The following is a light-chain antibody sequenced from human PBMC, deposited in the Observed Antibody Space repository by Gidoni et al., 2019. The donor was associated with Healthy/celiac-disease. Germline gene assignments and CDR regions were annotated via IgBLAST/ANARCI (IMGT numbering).Light chain of an antibody. V-gene: IGKV3-20*01. CDR3: QQYGSSPLIT. CDR1: QSVSSSY. CDR2: GAS. J-gene: IGKJ5*01. Sequence: EIVLTHSPGTLSLSPGERATLSCRASQSVSSSYLAGYQQKPGQAPRLLIYGASSRATGIPDRFSGSGSGTDFTLTISRLEPEDFAVYYCQQYGSSPLITFGQGTRLEIK.